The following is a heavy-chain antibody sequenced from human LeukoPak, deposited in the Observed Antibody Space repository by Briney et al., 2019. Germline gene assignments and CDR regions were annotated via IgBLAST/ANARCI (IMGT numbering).Heavy chain of an antibody. CDR3: ARGPAGGYSGSQFRGEGPRRHYYYYNGMDV. V-gene: IGHV3-74*01. J-gene: IGHJ6*02. CDR2: INSDGSSI. CDR1: EFTFSTYW. Sequence: GGSLRLSCAASEFTFSTYWMHWVRQVAGKGLVWVSRINSDGSSITYADSVKGRFTISRDNARNTLYLQMNSLRVEDTAVYYCARGPAGGYSGSQFRGEGPRRHYYYYNGMDVWGQGTTVTVSS. D-gene: IGHD1-26*01.